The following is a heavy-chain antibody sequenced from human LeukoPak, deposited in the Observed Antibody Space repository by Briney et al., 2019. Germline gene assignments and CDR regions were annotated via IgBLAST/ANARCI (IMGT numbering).Heavy chain of an antibody. Sequence: PSETLSLTCTVSGGSIGKTSYYWGWIRQPPGKGLEWIGNIYYSGTTYYNPSLKSRVTISVDTSKNQFSLTLNSVTAADTAVYFCARFKHLGRSFDSWGLGSLVTVSS. D-gene: IGHD3-10*01. CDR1: GGSIGKTSYY. CDR2: IYYSGTT. CDR3: ARFKHLGRSFDS. J-gene: IGHJ4*02. V-gene: IGHV4-39*07.